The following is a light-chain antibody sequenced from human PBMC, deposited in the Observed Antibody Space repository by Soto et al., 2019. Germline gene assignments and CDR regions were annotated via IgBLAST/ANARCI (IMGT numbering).Light chain of an antibody. CDR2: GVS. CDR1: QTVSSK. Sequence: EIVLTQSPGTLSLSPGERATLSCRASQTVSSKLAWFQQKPGQAPRLLIYGVSTRATGVPVRFSGSGSGTEFTLTVSSLRPEDFATYYCQQFDDYPFTFGPGTKVDIK. J-gene: IGKJ3*01. CDR3: QQFDDYPFT. V-gene: IGKV3-15*01.